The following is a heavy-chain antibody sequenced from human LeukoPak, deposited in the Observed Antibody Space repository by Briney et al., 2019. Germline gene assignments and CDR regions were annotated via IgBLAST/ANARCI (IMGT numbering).Heavy chain of an antibody. V-gene: IGHV4-61*02. CDR2: VYSSGST. D-gene: IGHD2-2*02. J-gene: IGHJ4*02. CDR3: ARESPGGIVVVPAAISALYFDY. CDR1: GGSISSGSYY. Sequence: SETLSLTCTVSGGSISSGSYYWSWIRQPAGKALEWIGRVYSSGSTNYNPSLKSRVTMSVDTSKNQFSLKLSSVTAADTAVYYCARESPGGIVVVPAAISALYFDYWGQGTLVTVSS.